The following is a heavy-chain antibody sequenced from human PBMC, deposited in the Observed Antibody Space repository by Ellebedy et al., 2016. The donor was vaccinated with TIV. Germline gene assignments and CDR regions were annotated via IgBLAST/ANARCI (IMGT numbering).Heavy chain of an antibody. Sequence: ASVKVSCXTFGYTFTTSGIAWVRQAPGQGLEWMGWIGTYSGKTNYAQKLQGRVTLTTDTSTSTAYMELRSLRSDDTAVYYCARAGWWEDSSGYYYLYYFDYWGQGTLVTVSS. J-gene: IGHJ4*02. CDR2: IGTYSGKT. CDR3: ARAGWWEDSSGYYYLYYFDY. V-gene: IGHV1-18*01. CDR1: GYTFTTSG. D-gene: IGHD3-22*01.